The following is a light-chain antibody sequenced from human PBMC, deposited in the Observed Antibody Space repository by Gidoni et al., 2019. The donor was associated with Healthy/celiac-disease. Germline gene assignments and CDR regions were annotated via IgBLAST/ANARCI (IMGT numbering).Light chain of an antibody. CDR3: QQYGSSPLT. J-gene: IGKJ4*01. Sequence: DIVLTQSPGTLSLSPGERATLSCRASQSDSSSYLAWYQQTPGQAPRLLIYGASSMATGIPDRFSGSGSGTDFTLTISRLAPEDFAVYYCQQYGSSPLTFGGGTKVEIK. CDR1: QSDSSSY. CDR2: GAS. V-gene: IGKV3-20*01.